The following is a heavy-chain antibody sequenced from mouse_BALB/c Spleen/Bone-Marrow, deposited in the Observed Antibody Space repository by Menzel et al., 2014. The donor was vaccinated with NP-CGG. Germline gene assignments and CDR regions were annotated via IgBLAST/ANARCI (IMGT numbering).Heavy chain of an antibody. Sequence: QVQLKESGAELVKPGASVKMSCKASGYTFTSYWMHWVKQRPGQGLEWIGVIDPSDSYTSYNQKFKGKATLTVDTSSSTAYMQLSSLTPEDSAVYYCTRSRDYGNWFAYWGQGTLVTVSA. J-gene: IGHJ3*01. D-gene: IGHD2-1*01. CDR3: TRSRDYGNWFAY. CDR1: GYTFTSYW. CDR2: IDPSDSYT. V-gene: IGHV1S127*01.